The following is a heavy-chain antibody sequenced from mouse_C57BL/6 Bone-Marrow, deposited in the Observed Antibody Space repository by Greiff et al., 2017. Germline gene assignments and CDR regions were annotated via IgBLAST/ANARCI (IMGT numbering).Heavy chain of an antibody. CDR1: GFNIKDDY. CDR2: IDPENGDT. Sequence: VQLKESGAELVRPGASVKLSCTASGFNIKDDYMHWVKQRPEQGLEWIGWIDPENGDTEYASKFQGKAPITADTSSNTAYLQLSSLTSEDTAVYYCTVFYYDYSYYFDYWGQGTTLTVSS. V-gene: IGHV14-4*01. CDR3: TVFYYDYSYYFDY. D-gene: IGHD2-4*01. J-gene: IGHJ2*01.